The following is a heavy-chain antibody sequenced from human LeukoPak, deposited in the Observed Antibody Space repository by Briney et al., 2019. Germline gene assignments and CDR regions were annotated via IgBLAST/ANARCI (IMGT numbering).Heavy chain of an antibody. CDR2: ITGRGGGT. CDR1: GFTFSSYA. J-gene: IGHJ4*02. CDR3: VKDYGGDHLFGY. V-gene: IGHV3-23*01. D-gene: IGHD2-21*02. Sequence: GGSLRLSCVVSGFTFSSYAMSWVRQAPGKGLEWVSSITGRGGGTFYADSVKGRFTISRDNSENTLYLQMNNLRADDTAVYYCVKDYGGDHLFGYWGQGALVTVSS.